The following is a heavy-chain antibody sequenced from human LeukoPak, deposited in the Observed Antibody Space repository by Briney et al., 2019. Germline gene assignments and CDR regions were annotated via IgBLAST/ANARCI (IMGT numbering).Heavy chain of an antibody. CDR1: RATFTASH. CDR2: INADSGAT. J-gene: IGHJ5*01. Sequence: ASVKVSCKASRATFTASHIHWLRQAPGQGLEWMGWINADSGATKYPQKFEGRVTITRDTSVSTAYMELSRPKSDDTGVYYCARDRSNNDSWGQGTLVTVSS. V-gene: IGHV1-2*02. D-gene: IGHD4-11*01. CDR3: ARDRSNNDS.